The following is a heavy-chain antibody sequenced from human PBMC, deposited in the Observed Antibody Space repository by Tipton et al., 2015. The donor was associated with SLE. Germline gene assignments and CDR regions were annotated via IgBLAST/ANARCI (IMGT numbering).Heavy chain of an antibody. CDR1: GGSISNTNYY. CDR2: VHYGGST. D-gene: IGHD2-2*01. CDR3: ARDRAICTDYACYGESWFDP. J-gene: IGHJ5*02. Sequence: LRLSCTVSGGSISNTNYYWAWIRQPPGKGLEWIGSVHYGGSTYYNPSLKSRVTRSIDTSKNQFSLRLTSVTAADTALYYCARDRAICTDYACYGESWFDPWGQGALVTVSS. V-gene: IGHV4-39*07.